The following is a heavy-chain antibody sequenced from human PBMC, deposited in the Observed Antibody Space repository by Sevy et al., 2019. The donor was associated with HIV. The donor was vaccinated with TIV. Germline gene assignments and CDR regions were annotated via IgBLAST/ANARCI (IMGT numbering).Heavy chain of an antibody. Sequence: GGSLRLSCAASGFTFSSYAMSWVRQAPGKGLEWVSAISGSGGSTYYADSVKGRFTISRDNSKNTLYLQMNSLRAEDTAVYYCGLVPAADPHYYGMDVWGQGTTVTVSS. J-gene: IGHJ6*02. CDR1: GFTFSSYA. D-gene: IGHD2-2*01. CDR3: GLVPAADPHYYGMDV. CDR2: ISGSGGST. V-gene: IGHV3-23*01.